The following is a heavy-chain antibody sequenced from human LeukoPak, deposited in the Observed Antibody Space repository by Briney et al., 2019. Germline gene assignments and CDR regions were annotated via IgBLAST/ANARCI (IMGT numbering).Heavy chain of an antibody. D-gene: IGHD4-23*01. CDR2: INHSGST. Sequence: SETLSLTCAVYGGSFSGYYWSWIRQPPGKGLEWIGEINHSGSTNYNPSLKSRVTISLDTSKNQFSLKLSSVTAADTAVYYCARGVVGGNSGAVDWFDPWGQGTLVTVSS. J-gene: IGHJ5*02. V-gene: IGHV4-34*01. CDR1: GGSFSGYY. CDR3: ARGVVGGNSGAVDWFDP.